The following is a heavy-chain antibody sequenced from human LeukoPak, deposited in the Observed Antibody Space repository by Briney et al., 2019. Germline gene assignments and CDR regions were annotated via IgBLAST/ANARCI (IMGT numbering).Heavy chain of an antibody. V-gene: IGHV4-34*01. J-gene: IGHJ1*01. CDR2: INHSGST. D-gene: IGHD3-9*01. CDR1: GGSFSGYY. Sequence: SETLSLTCAVYGGSFSGYYWSWLRQPPGKGLEWIGEINHSGSTNYNPSLKSRVTISVDTSKNQFSLKLGSVTAADTAVYYCARGAHVLRYFDWSAGVTEYFQHWGQGTLVTVSS. CDR3: ARGAHVLRYFDWSAGVTEYFQH.